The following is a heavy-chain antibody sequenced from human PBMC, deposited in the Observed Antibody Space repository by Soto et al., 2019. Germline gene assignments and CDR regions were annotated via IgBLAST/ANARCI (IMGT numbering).Heavy chain of an antibody. CDR2: INTHNGNT. V-gene: IGHV1-18*01. Sequence: EGPAKVSCQASGFTLYTHGISWGRQGPGQGLEWLGWINTHNGNTNYAQNLQGRVIMTADTSTSTAYMELRSLRSDDTAIYYCTREGSAPYYYYGMDAWGQGTTVTVSS. CDR3: TREGSAPYYYYGMDA. CDR1: GFTLYTHG. J-gene: IGHJ6*02. D-gene: IGHD3-10*01.